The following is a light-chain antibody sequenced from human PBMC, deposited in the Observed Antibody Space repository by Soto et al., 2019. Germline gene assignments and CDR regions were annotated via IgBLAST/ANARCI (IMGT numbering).Light chain of an antibody. CDR1: QSVTIN. Sequence: ETLMTQSPVTLSVSPGERATLCCRASQSVTINLAWYHQRPGQAPRLLIYDASNRATGIPARFSGSGSGTDFTLTISSLEPEHFAVYYCQQRSNWPPTFGQGTRLEIK. CDR3: QQRSNWPPT. J-gene: IGKJ5*01. CDR2: DAS. V-gene: IGKV3-11*01.